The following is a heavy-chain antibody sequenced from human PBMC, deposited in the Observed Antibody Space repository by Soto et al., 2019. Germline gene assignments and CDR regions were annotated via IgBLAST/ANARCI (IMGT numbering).Heavy chain of an antibody. D-gene: IGHD6-19*01. Sequence: ASVKVSCKASGGTFSSYAISWVRQAPGQGLEWMGRIIPILGIANYAQKFQGRVTITADKSTSTAYMELSSLRSEDTAVYYCARDLWIAVAGTPYYYGMDVWGQGTTVTVSS. CDR2: IIPILGIA. J-gene: IGHJ6*02. CDR1: GGTFSSYA. V-gene: IGHV1-69*04. CDR3: ARDLWIAVAGTPYYYGMDV.